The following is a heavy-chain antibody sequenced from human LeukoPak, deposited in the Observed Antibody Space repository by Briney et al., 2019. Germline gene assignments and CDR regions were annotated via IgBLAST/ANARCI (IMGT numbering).Heavy chain of an antibody. CDR2: INAGNDNT. CDR1: GYTFTTYT. J-gene: IGHJ4*02. Sequence: ASVKVSCKASGYTFTTYTIHWVRQAPGQRLEWMGWINAGNDNTKYSQKFQDRVTITRDTSASTAYMELSSLRSEDTAMYYCAKVVTMIVVVSYFDYWGQGTLVTVSS. V-gene: IGHV1-3*01. CDR3: AKVVTMIVVVSYFDY. D-gene: IGHD3-22*01.